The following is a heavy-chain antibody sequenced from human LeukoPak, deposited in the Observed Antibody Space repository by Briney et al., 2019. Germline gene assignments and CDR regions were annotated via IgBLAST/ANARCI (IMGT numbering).Heavy chain of an antibody. J-gene: IGHJ2*01. CDR3: ATSTVTTNLYWYFDL. Sequence: SETLSLTCAVSGGSISSSNWWSWDRQPPGKGLEWIGEIYHSGSTNYNPSLKSRVTISVDKSKNQFSLKLSSVTAADTAVYYCATSTVTTNLYWYFDLWGRGTLVTVSS. CDR2: IYHSGST. V-gene: IGHV4-4*02. CDR1: GGSISSSNW. D-gene: IGHD4-17*01.